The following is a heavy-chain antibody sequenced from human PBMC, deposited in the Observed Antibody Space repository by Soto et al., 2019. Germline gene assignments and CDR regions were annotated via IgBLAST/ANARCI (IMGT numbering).Heavy chain of an antibody. CDR3: ARDYCSGGSCYPNWFDP. D-gene: IGHD2-15*01. CDR1: GYTFTSYG. V-gene: IGHV1-18*01. J-gene: IGHJ5*02. CDR2: ISAYNGYT. Sequence: ASVKVSCKASGYTFTSYGISWVRQAPGQGLEWRGWISAYNGYTNYAQKLQGRVTMTTDTSTSTAYMELRSLRSDDTAVYYCARDYCSGGSCYPNWFDPWGQGTLVTVSS.